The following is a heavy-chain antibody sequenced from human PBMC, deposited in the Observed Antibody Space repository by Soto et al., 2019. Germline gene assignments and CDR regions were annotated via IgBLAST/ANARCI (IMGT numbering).Heavy chain of an antibody. CDR1: GGSFIGYN. CDR3: ARAGSRIAPKNFFDP. D-gene: IGHD3-10*01. J-gene: IGHJ5*02. Sequence: SQTLSLTCDVYGGSFIGYNWNWIRQPPGKGLEWIGEINHSGSTNYNPSLKSRVTISLDTSKSQFSLRLSSVTAADTAVYYCARAGSRIAPKNFFDPWGQGTLVTVSS. CDR2: INHSGST. V-gene: IGHV4-34*01.